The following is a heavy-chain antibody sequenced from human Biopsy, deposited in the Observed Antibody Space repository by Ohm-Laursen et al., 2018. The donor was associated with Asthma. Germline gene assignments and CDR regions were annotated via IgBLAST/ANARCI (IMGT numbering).Heavy chain of an antibody. J-gene: IGHJ4*02. CDR3: ARKAGPCVSRTCYSLDF. V-gene: IGHV1-69*13. CDR2: INSVFGTT. Sequence: SVKVSCKSLGGTFNTYVIGWVRQAPGQGLEWMGGINSVFGTTTYPQKFQDRVTITADDSTSTVYMELSSLRSEDTAVYYCARKAGPCVSRTCYSLDFWGQGTLVTVSS. D-gene: IGHD2-15*01. CDR1: GGTFNTYV.